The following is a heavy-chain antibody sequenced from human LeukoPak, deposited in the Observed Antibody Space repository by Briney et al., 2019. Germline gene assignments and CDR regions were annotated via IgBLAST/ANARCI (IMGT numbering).Heavy chain of an antibody. D-gene: IGHD6-19*01. CDR2: ISGSGGST. V-gene: IGHV3-23*01. J-gene: IGHJ4*02. CDR3: AKDDHAVGDDDR. Sequence: GGSLRLSCAASGFTFSNYAMSWVRQAPGKGLEWVSAISGSGGSTFYADSVKGRFTISRDNSKSTLSLQMNSLRAEDTAVYYCAKDDHAVGDDDRWGQGTLVTVSS. CDR1: GFTFSNYA.